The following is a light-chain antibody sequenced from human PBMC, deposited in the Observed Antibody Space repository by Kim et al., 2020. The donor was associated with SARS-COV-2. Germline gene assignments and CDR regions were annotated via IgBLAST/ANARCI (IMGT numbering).Light chain of an antibody. Sequence: AVQMTQSPSSLSASVGDTVTITCRTSQDIGNAIGWFQQKPGKAPKFLISAPSTLQSEVPSRFSGSGSGTDFTLTISTLQPEDSVTYYCLQDYNHRWTFGQGTKVDIK. CDR2: APS. J-gene: IGKJ1*01. CDR3: LQDYNHRWT. CDR1: QDIGNA. V-gene: IGKV1-6*02.